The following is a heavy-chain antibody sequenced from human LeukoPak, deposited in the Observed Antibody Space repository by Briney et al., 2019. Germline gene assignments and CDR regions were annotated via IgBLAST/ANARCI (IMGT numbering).Heavy chain of an antibody. CDR3: ARWLTEGWFDP. CDR1: GGSLSSSSYY. D-gene: IGHD3-22*01. V-gene: IGHV4-39*01. Sequence: PSETLSLTCTVSGGSLSSSSYYWGWVRQPPGTGLEWIGSIYYSGSTYYNPSIKSRVTISVNTSKNEFCMKLSSVTAADTAVYYCARWLTEGWFDPWGQGTLVTVSS. CDR2: IYYSGST. J-gene: IGHJ5*02.